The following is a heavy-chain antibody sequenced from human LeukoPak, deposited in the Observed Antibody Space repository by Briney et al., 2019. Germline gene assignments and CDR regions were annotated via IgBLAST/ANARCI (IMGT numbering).Heavy chain of an antibody. CDR1: GFTFSSYG. CDR3: ASSPPPPRWYAIKAFRAFDI. Sequence: GGSLRLSCAASGFTFSSYGMHWVRQAPGKGLEWVAVISYDGSNKYYADSVKGRFTISRDNSKNTLYLQMNSLRAEDTAVYYCASSPPPPRWYAIKAFRAFDIWGQGTMVTVSS. D-gene: IGHD2-8*01. CDR2: ISYDGSNK. V-gene: IGHV3-30*03. J-gene: IGHJ3*02.